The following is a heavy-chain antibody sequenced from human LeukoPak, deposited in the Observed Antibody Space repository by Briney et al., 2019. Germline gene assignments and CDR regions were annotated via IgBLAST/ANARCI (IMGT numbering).Heavy chain of an antibody. CDR3: AKDQGPAARGYIDV. V-gene: IGHV3-9*03. Sequence: GGSLRLSCAGSGFSFDDYGMNWVRLAPGKGLEWVSGISWNSLTIAYAESVKGRFTISRDNAKNSLYLQMNSLRVEDMALYYCAKDQGPAARGYIDVWGKRTTVIVSS. CDR2: ISWNSLTI. CDR1: GFSFDDYG. D-gene: IGHD2-2*01. J-gene: IGHJ6*03.